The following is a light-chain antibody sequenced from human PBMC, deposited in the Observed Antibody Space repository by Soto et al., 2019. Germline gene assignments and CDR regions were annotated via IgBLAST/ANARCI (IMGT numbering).Light chain of an antibody. CDR1: QDINDY. Sequence: DIHMTQSPSAMSASVGDTVTITCRASQDINDYLAWFQQRPGQVPKRLIYAASNLQIGVPSRFSASGSGTEFTLTISSLQPEDFATYYCLQHKSFPWTFGQGTKVDIK. CDR2: AAS. J-gene: IGKJ1*01. CDR3: LQHKSFPWT. V-gene: IGKV1-17*03.